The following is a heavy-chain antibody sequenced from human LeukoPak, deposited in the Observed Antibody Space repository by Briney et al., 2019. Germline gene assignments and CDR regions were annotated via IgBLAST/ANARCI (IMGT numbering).Heavy chain of an antibody. Sequence: GGSLRLSCAASGFTFSSHGMHWVRQAPGKGLEWVAVIWSDGGNKYYVDSVKGRFTISRDKSKNTLSLQMDSLRAEDTAVYYCARQRYGGYAFDYWGQGTLVTVSS. J-gene: IGHJ4*02. CDR3: ARQRYGGYAFDY. D-gene: IGHD5-12*01. V-gene: IGHV3-33*01. CDR2: IWSDGGNK. CDR1: GFTFSSHG.